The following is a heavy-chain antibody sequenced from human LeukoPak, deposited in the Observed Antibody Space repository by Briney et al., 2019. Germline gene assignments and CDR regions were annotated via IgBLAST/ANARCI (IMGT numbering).Heavy chain of an antibody. Sequence: AGGSLRLSCAASGFSFSSYWMSWVRQAPGKGLEWVGFIRSKAYGGTTEYAASVKGRFTISRDNAKNSLYLQMNSLRAEDTAVYYCARDRTTGYWGQGTLVTVSS. CDR2: IRSKAYGGTT. CDR1: GFSFSSYW. CDR3: ARDRTTGY. V-gene: IGHV3-71*01. J-gene: IGHJ4*02. D-gene: IGHD1-7*01.